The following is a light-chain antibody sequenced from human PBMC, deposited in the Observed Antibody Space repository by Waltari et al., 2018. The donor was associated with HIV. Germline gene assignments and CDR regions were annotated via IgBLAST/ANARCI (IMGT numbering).Light chain of an antibody. CDR2: EVN. J-gene: IGLJ2*01. CDR3: TSYTTRSTVI. CDR1: ISDMGLYHY. Sequence: QSALTQPASVSGSPGQSITISCTGTISDMGLYHYVSWYQQHPCKAPKLLIYEVNNLPSGVSDRFSGSKSGNTASLSISGLQAEDEADYYCTSYTTRSTVIFGGGTSVTVL. V-gene: IGLV2-14*01.